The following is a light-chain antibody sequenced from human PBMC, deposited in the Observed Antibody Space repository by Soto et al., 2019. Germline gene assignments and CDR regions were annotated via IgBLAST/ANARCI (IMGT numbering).Light chain of an antibody. CDR3: AAWDDSLNGVV. V-gene: IGLV1-44*01. CDR1: SSNIGSTS. CDR2: SNN. Sequence: QSVLTQPPSASGTPGQRVTISCSGSSSNIGSTSVNWYQQLPGTAPKLLIYSNNQRPSGVPDRFSGSQSGTSASLAVSWLQSEDEADYYCAAWDDSLNGVVFGGGTKLTVL. J-gene: IGLJ2*01.